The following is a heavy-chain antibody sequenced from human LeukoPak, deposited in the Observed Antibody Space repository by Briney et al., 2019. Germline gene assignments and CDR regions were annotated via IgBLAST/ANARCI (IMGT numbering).Heavy chain of an antibody. CDR3: SRDRASRYYYPFDY. D-gene: IGHD3-22*01. CDR1: RFTFSTCG. V-gene: IGHV3-33*01. CDR2: IWFDGSNK. J-gene: IGHJ4*02. Sequence: HPGRSLRLSCAASRFTFSTCGSHWVRQAPGKGLEWVAVIWFDGSNKYYVDSAKGRFTISRDNSKHTLYLQMNSVRAEDTAVYYCSRDRASRYYYPFDYWGQGTLVTVSS.